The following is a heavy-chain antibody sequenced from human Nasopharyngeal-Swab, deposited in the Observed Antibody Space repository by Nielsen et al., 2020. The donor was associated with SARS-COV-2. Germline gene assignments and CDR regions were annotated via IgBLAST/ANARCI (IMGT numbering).Heavy chain of an antibody. CDR3: ARDGLDYDFWSAYFMDV. D-gene: IGHD3-3*01. Sequence: GESLKISCAASGFTFNKYNFNWVRQAPGKGLEWVSSISSSSSYIYYADSVKGRFTISRDNAKNSLFLQMNSLSAEDTAVYYCARDGLDYDFWSAYFMDVWGQGTTVTVSS. CDR2: ISSSSSYI. J-gene: IGHJ6*02. V-gene: IGHV3-21*01. CDR1: GFTFNKYN.